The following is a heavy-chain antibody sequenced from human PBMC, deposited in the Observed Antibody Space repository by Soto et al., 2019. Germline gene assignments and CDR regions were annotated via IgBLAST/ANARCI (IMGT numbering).Heavy chain of an antibody. J-gene: IGHJ6*02. Sequence: PSETLSLTCAVYGGSFSGYYCICSRHAPFKWLEWIGEINHSGSTNYNPSLKSRVTISVDTSKNQFSLKLSSVTAADTAVYYCARGGSSSWYYYYYYYGMDVWGQGTTVTVSS. V-gene: IGHV4-34*01. D-gene: IGHD6-13*01. CDR2: INHSGST. CDR3: ARGGSSSWYYYYYYYGMDV. CDR1: GGSFSGYY.